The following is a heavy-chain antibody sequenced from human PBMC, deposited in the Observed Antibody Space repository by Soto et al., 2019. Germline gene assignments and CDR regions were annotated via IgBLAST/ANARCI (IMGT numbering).Heavy chain of an antibody. CDR1: GFTVSNNY. D-gene: IGHD1-1*01. Sequence: EVQLVESGGGLVQPGGSLRLSCAASGFTVSNNYMRWVRQAPGKGLEWVSLIYSGGATYYADSVKGRFTISRDNSKKPLYLKMKRLRAEDTAVYYGARDGTYNWVWGQGILVNVSS. J-gene: IGHJ4*02. CDR2: IYSGGAT. CDR3: ARDGTYNWV. V-gene: IGHV3-66*01.